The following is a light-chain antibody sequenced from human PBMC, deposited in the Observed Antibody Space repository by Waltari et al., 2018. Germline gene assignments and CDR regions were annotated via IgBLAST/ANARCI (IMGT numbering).Light chain of an antibody. V-gene: IGKV1-16*02. J-gene: IGKJ2*01. CDR2: AAS. Sequence: DIQMTQSPSPLSASVGDSITITCRASQSIDNYLAWFQQKPGKAPQSLIYAASTLQSGVPSKFSGSGFGTDFTLTINGLQPEDFATYFCQQYDSYPHTFGQGTRLEVK. CDR1: QSIDNY. CDR3: QQYDSYPHT.